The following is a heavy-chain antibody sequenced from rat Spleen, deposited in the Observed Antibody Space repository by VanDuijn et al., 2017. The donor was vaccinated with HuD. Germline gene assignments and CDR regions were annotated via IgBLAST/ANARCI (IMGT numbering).Heavy chain of an antibody. D-gene: IGHD1-4*01. Sequence: EVQLVESGGGLVQPGRSLKLSCAASGFTFSNYYMAWVRQAPKKGLEWVASISYEGSSTYYGDSVKGRITTPRDNAKSTLYMQMNSQRSEETATYYWARPGRYPGIGVMDAWSQGASVTVSS. J-gene: IGHJ4*01. CDR2: ISYEGSST. V-gene: IGHV5-22*01. CDR1: GFTFSNYY. CDR3: ARPGRYPGIGVMDA.